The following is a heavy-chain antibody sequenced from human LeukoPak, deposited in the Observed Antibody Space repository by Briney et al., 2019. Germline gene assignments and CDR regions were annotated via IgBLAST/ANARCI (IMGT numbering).Heavy chain of an antibody. J-gene: IGHJ4*02. D-gene: IGHD6-19*01. CDR3: VSDSSGSLY. CDR2: IKTKAQSYTT. CDR1: GFTFKDHY. Sequence: GGSLRLSCAASGFTFKDHYMGWVRQAPGKGLGWLGRIKTKAQSYTTEYAASVKGRFTLSRDDSKNSLFLQMNGLKTEDTAMYYCVSDSSGSLYWGQGTLVTVSS. V-gene: IGHV3-72*01.